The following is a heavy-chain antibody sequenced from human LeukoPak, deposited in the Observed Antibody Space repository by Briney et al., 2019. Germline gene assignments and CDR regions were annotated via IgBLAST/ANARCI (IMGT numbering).Heavy chain of an antibody. J-gene: IGHJ6*03. V-gene: IGHV3-48*01. CDR3: ARCGSSWHYYYYYYMDV. D-gene: IGHD6-13*01. CDR1: GFTFSSYS. Sequence: GGSLRLSCAASGFTFSSYSMNWVRQAPGKGLEWVSYISSSSSTIYYADSVKGRFTISRDNAKNSLYLQMNSLRAEDTAVYYCARCGSSWHYYYYYYMDVWGKGTTVTVSS. CDR2: ISSSSSTI.